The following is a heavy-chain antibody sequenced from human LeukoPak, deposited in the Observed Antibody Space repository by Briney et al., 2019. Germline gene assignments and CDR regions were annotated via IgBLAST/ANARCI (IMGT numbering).Heavy chain of an antibody. CDR1: GFTFSSYA. D-gene: IGHD2-15*01. Sequence: GGSLRLSCSASGFTFSSYAMHWVRQAPGKGLEYVSAISSNGGSTYYADSVKGRFTISRDNSKNTLYLQMSSLRAEDTAVYYCVKDPCGSCYSRGYYFDYWGQGTLVTVSS. CDR3: VKDPCGSCYSRGYYFDY. CDR2: ISSNGGST. V-gene: IGHV3-64D*06. J-gene: IGHJ4*02.